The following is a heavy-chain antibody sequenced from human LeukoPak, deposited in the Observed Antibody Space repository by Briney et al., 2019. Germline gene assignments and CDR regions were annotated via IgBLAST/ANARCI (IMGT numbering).Heavy chain of an antibody. J-gene: IGHJ4*02. V-gene: IGHV3-53*01. CDR2: IYSGGST. D-gene: IGHD3-16*02. CDR3: ARVYRYFDY. Sequence: PGGSLRLSCAASGFTVSNSHMSWVRQTPGKGLEWVSVIYSGGSTYYADSVKGRFTISRDNSKNTLYPQMNSLRAEDTALYYCARVYRYFDYWGQGTLVTVSS. CDR1: GFTVSNSH.